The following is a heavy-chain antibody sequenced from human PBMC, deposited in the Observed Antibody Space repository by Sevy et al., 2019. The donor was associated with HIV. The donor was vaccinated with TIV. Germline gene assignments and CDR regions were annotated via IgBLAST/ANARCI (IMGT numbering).Heavy chain of an antibody. D-gene: IGHD1-1*01. CDR1: GFTFTDYA. Sequence: SLRLSCTASGFTFTDYAMNWVRQSPGKGLEWVAFFKRKADGGTLDHAASVKGRFTISRDDSKNIAYLQMNDLKTEDKGVHYFTRWKGAQSVLDYWGQGALVTVSS. CDR3: TRWKGAQSVLDY. CDR2: FKRKADGGTL. J-gene: IGHJ4*02. V-gene: IGHV3-49*04.